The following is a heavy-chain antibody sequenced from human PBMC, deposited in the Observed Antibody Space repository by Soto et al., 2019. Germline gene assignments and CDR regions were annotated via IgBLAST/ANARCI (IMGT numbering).Heavy chain of an antibody. V-gene: IGHV3-30-3*01. D-gene: IGHD5-18*01. CDR3: LNGMRGYQGPNYYGMDV. J-gene: IGHJ6*02. Sequence: PGGSLRLSCAASGFTFSSYAMHWVRQAPGKGLEWVAVISYDGSNKYYADSVKGRFTISRDNSKNTLYLQMNSLRAEDTAVYYCLNGMRGYQGPNYYGMDVWGQGTTVTVSS. CDR2: ISYDGSNK. CDR1: GFTFSSYA.